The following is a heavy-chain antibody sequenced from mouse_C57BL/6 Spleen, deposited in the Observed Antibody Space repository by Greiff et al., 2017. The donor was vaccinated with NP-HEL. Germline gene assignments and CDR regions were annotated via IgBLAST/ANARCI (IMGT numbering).Heavy chain of an antibody. CDR2: INPSSGYT. CDR3: ARECDYGSSYGWYFDV. Sequence: QVQLQQSGAELARPGASVKMSCKASGYTFTSYTMHWVKQRPGQGLEWIGYINPSSGYTKYNQKFKDKATLTADKSSSTAYMQLSSLTSEDSAVYYCARECDYGSSYGWYFDVWGTGTTVTVSS. D-gene: IGHD1-1*01. V-gene: IGHV1-4*01. J-gene: IGHJ1*03. CDR1: GYTFTSYT.